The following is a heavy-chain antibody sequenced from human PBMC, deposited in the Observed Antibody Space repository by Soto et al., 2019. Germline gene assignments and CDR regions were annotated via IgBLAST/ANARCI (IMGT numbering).Heavy chain of an antibody. CDR3: ARAGDSSGPVALGY. CDR1: GGSISSYY. J-gene: IGHJ4*02. CDR2: IYYSGST. D-gene: IGHD6-19*01. V-gene: IGHV4-30-4*08. Sequence: SETLSLTCTVSGGSISSYYWGWIRQPPGKGLEWIGYIYYSGSTYYNPSLKSRVTISVDTSKNQFSLKLSSVTAADTAVYYCARAGDSSGPVALGYWGQGTLVTVSS.